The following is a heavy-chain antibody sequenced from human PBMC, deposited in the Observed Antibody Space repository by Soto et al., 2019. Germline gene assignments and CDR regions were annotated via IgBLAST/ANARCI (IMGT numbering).Heavy chain of an antibody. V-gene: IGHV3-15*01. CDR3: TTAIVVPRFDP. Sequence: EVQLVESGGGLVKPGGSLRLSCAASGFTFNNAWMSWVHQAPGKGLEWVGRIKSKTDGGTTDYAAPVKGRFTISRDDSKNTVYLQMNSLKTEDTAVYYCTTAIVVPRFDPWGQGTLVTVSS. D-gene: IGHD2-2*01. CDR1: GFTFNNAW. CDR2: IKSKTDGGTT. J-gene: IGHJ5*02.